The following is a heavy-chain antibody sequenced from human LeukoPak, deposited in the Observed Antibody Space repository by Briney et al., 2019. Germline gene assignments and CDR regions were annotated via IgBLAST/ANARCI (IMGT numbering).Heavy chain of an antibody. Sequence: ASVKVPCKASGYSFTSYGISWVRQAPGQGLEWMGWISAHNGNTKYAQEVQGRVTMTTDTSTSTAYMEMRSLRSDDTAVYYCARDLGNYFHFWGQGTLVTVSS. CDR2: ISAHNGNT. D-gene: IGHD3-10*01. CDR1: GYSFTSYG. V-gene: IGHV1-18*01. CDR3: ARDLGNYFHF. J-gene: IGHJ4*02.